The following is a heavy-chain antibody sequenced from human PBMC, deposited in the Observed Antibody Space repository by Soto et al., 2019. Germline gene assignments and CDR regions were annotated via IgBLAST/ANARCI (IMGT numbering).Heavy chain of an antibody. CDR2: TTYNGSNK. CDR1: GFTFRSYV. CDR3: ARWGTSPGLEV. V-gene: IGHV3-30*19. J-gene: IGHJ4*02. D-gene: IGHD3-16*01. Sequence: QVQLVESGAGVVQPGTSLRLSCVGSGFTFRSYVIHWVRQAPGKGLEWVALTTYNGSNKYYDDSVKGRFTIPRDNPTHTVDLQMDSPRLEDTPRYNRARWGTSPGLEVRGQGTGVSVSS.